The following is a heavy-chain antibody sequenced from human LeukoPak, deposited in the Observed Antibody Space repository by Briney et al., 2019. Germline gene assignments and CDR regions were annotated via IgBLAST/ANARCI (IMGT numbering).Heavy chain of an antibody. CDR2: IYPGDSDT. V-gene: IGHV5-51*01. D-gene: IGHD3-3*01. J-gene: IGHJ5*02. Sequence: GESLKISCKGSGYSFTGYWIGWVRQMPGKGLEWMGIIYPGDSDTRYSPSFQGQVTISADKSISTAYLQWSSLKASDTAMYYCARAVGERITIFGVVTPNWFDPWGQGTLVTVSS. CDR3: ARAVGERITIFGVVTPNWFDP. CDR1: GYSFTGYW.